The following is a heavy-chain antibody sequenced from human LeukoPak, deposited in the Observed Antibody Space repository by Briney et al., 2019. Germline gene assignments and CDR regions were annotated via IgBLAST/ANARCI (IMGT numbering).Heavy chain of an antibody. Sequence: GGSLRLSCAASGLTFSSYAMSWVRQAPGKGLEWVSAISGSGGSTYYADSVKGRFTISRDNSKNTLYLQMNSLRAEDTAVYYCAKAAGEEPIIYDYVWGSYRFDYWGQGTLVTVSS. V-gene: IGHV3-23*01. CDR1: GLTFSSYA. J-gene: IGHJ4*02. CDR2: ISGSGGST. CDR3: AKAAGEEPIIYDYVWGSYRFDY. D-gene: IGHD3-16*02.